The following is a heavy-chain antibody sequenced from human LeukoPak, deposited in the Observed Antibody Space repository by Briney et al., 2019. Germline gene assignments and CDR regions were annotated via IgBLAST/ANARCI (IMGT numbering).Heavy chain of an antibody. CDR1: GGSISSYY. CDR2: IYTSGST. Sequence: SSETLSLTCTVSGGSISSYYWSCIRQPAGKGLEWIWRIYTSGSTNYNPSLKSRVTMSVDTSKNQFSLKLSSVTAADTAVYYCARVPVYCSSTSCSSYYMDVWGKGTTVTVSS. D-gene: IGHD2-2*01. CDR3: ARVPVYCSSTSCSSYYMDV. J-gene: IGHJ6*03. V-gene: IGHV4-4*07.